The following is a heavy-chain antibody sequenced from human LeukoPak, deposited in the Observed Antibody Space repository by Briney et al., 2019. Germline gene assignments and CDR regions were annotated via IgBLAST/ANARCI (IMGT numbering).Heavy chain of an antibody. CDR3: ARSSGYSYGYGYYFDY. CDR1: GFTVSSNC. J-gene: IGHJ4*02. CDR2: IYSGGST. D-gene: IGHD5-18*01. Sequence: GGSLRLSCAASGFTVSSNCMSWVRQAPGKGLEWVSVIYSGGSTYYADSVKGRFTISRDNSKNTLYLQMNSLRAEDTAVYYCARSSGYSYGYGYYFDYWGQGTLVTVSS. V-gene: IGHV3-66*01.